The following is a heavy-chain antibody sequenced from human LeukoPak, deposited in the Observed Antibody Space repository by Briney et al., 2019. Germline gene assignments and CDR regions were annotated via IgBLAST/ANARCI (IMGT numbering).Heavy chain of an antibody. Sequence: SETLSLTCAVYGGSFSGYYWSWIRQPPGKGLEWIGEINHSGSTNYNPSLKSRVTISVDTSKNQFSLKLSSVTAADTAVYYCARMGPIFGVVIDNWFDPWGQGTLVTVS. CDR1: GGSFSGYY. D-gene: IGHD3-3*01. CDR3: ARMGPIFGVVIDNWFDP. J-gene: IGHJ5*02. CDR2: INHSGST. V-gene: IGHV4-34*01.